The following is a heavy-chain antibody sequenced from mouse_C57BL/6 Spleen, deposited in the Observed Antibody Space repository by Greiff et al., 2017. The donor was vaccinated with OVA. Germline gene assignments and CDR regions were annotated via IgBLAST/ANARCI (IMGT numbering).Heavy chain of an antibody. CDR3: TREIYYYGSIFDY. D-gene: IGHD1-1*01. V-gene: IGHV1-15*01. Sequence: QVQLQQSGAELVRPGASVTLSCKASGYTFTDYEMHWVKQTPVHGLEWIGAIDPETGGTAYNQKFKGKAILTADKSSSTAYMELRSLTSEDSAVYYCTREIYYYGSIFDYWGQGTTLTVSS. CDR2: IDPETGGT. J-gene: IGHJ2*01. CDR1: GYTFTDYE.